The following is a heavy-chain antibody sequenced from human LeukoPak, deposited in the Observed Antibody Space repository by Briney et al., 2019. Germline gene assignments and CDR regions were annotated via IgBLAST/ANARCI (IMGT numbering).Heavy chain of an antibody. CDR1: GYTFTSYY. Sequence: ASVKVSCKASGYTFTSYYMHWVRQAPGQGLEWMGIINPSGGSTSYAQKFQGRVTMTRDMSTSTVYMELSSLRSEDTAVYYCARDSRDQLGIINYYYYMDVWGKGTTVTVSS. CDR2: INPSGGST. V-gene: IGHV1-46*01. J-gene: IGHJ6*03. D-gene: IGHD7-27*01. CDR3: ARDSRDQLGIINYYYYMDV.